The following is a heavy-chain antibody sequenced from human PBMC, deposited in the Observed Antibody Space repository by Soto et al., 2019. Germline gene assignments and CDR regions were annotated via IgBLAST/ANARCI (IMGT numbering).Heavy chain of an antibody. CDR1: GFTFSNYW. Sequence: EVQLVESGGDLVQPGGSLRLSCAASGFTFSNYWMHWVRQAPGKGLVWVSRLLGDGSNTAYADSVKGRFTISRDNAKKPHYQQKNILRPEDTAVYHGVRGDAGNFQMIHGGQGTLVTASA. J-gene: IGHJ4*02. CDR3: VRGDAGNFQMIH. CDR2: LLGDGSNT. V-gene: IGHV3-74*01. D-gene: IGHD1-1*01.